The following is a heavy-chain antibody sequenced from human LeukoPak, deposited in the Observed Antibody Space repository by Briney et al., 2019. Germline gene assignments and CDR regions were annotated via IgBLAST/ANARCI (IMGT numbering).Heavy chain of an antibody. J-gene: IGHJ6*03. CDR2: INGAGVT. CDR3: ARRGVQGYMDV. D-gene: IGHD1-26*01. V-gene: IGHV3-69-1*01. CDR1: GFAVIDHF. Sequence: GGSLRLSCAASGFAVIDHFMHWVRQAPGEGLQWVSTINGAGVTCYAASVKGRFTISRDRVKNTVSLQLNNLRADDTAVYFCARRGVQGYMDVWGKGTTVTVSS.